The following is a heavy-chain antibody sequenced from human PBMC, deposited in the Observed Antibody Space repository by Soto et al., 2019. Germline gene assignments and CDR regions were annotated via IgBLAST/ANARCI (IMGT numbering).Heavy chain of an antibody. CDR3: VREDWHRFYH. CDR2: ISGGASDK. D-gene: IGHD2-21*01. Sequence: EVQLVESGGGLVQPGGSLRLSCEASGFMFSAHWMSWVRQDPRKGLEWVATISGGASDKFYVDSVKGRFTISRDDAKNSLYLKMNSLRDEDTAVYYCVREDWHRFYHWGQGTLVTFSS. V-gene: IGHV3-7*01. J-gene: IGHJ4*02. CDR1: GFMFSAHW.